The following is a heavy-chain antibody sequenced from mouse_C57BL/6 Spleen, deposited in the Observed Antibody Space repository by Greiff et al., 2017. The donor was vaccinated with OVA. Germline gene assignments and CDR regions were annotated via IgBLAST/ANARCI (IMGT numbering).Heavy chain of an antibody. Sequence: VQLQQPGAELVKPGASVKLSCKASGYTFTSYWMQWVKQRPGQGLEWIGEIDPSDSFTNYTQKVKGKATLTVDTSSSTAYMQLGSLTSEDSAVYYCAFSPRAMDYWGQGTSVTVSS. CDR1: GYTFTSYW. CDR2: IDPSDSFT. J-gene: IGHJ4*01. CDR3: AFSPRAMDY. V-gene: IGHV1-50*01.